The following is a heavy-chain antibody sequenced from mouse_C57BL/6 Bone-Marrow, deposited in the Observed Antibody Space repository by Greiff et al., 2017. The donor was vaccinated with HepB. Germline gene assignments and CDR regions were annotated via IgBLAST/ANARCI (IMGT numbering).Heavy chain of an antibody. D-gene: IGHD1-1*02. CDR2: INYDGSST. CDR3: ARESLLWPYYFDY. J-gene: IGHJ2*01. CDR1: GFTFSDYY. V-gene: IGHV5-16*01. Sequence: EVQLVESEGGLVQPGSSMKLSCTASGFTFSDYYMAWVRQVPEKGLEWVANINYDGSSTYYLDSLKSRFIISSDNAKNILYLQMSSLKSEDTATYYCARESLLWPYYFDYWGQGTTLTVSS.